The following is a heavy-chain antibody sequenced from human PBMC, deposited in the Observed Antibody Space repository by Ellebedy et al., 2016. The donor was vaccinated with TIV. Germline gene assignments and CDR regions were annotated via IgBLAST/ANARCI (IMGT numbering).Heavy chain of an antibody. CDR1: GFTFSAYS. J-gene: IGHJ6*02. V-gene: IGHV3-21*01. Sequence: GESLKISCAASGFTFSAYSMNWVRQAPGKGLEWVSSISSTGAHIYSADSLKGRFSISRDNTKKSLYLQMTSLRAEDTAAYYCSRDRSAGDMDVWGQGTTVTVSS. D-gene: IGHD3-16*01. CDR2: ISSTGAHI. CDR3: SRDRSAGDMDV.